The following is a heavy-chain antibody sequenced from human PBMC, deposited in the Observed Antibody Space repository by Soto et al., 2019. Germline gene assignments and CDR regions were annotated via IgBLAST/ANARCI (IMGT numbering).Heavy chain of an antibody. CDR2: IRSKANSYAT. CDR3: TRHLEDFWSGSPSWFDP. J-gene: IGHJ5*02. V-gene: IGHV3-73*01. CDR1: GFTFSGSA. Sequence: GGSLRLSCAASGFTFSGSAMHWVRQASGKGLEWVGRIRSKANSYATAYAASVKGRFTISRDDSKNTAYLQMNSLKTEDTAVYYCTRHLEDFWSGSPSWFDPWGQGTLVTVSS. D-gene: IGHD3-3*01.